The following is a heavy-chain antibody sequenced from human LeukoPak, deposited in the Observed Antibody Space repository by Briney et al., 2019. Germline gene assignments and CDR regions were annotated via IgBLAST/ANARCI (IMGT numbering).Heavy chain of an antibody. Sequence: SETLSLTCTVSGYSISSSNWWGWIRQPPGKGLEWIGYIYYGGSIYYNPSLKSRVTMSVDTSKNQFSLKLSSVAAVDTAVYYCARNLNDVVVAATWEGGWFDPWGQGTLVTVSS. CDR3: ARNLNDVVVAATWEGGWFDP. V-gene: IGHV4-28*05. D-gene: IGHD2-15*01. CDR2: IYYGGSI. CDR1: GYSISSSNW. J-gene: IGHJ5*02.